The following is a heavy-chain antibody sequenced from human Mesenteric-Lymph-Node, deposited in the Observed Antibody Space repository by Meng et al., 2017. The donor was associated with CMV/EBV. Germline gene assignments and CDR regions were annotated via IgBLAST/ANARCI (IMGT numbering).Heavy chain of an antibody. CDR3: AVLWSGFSSFDY. J-gene: IGHJ4*02. CDR2: IYSAGRT. D-gene: IGHD3-3*01. V-gene: IGHV3-53*01. CDR1: GFTVRNNY. Sequence: GGSLRLSCAASGFTVRNNYVTWVRQAPGKGLEWVSIIYSAGRTYYADSVNGRFTISRDNSKNTVYLQMDSLRAEDTAVYYCAVLWSGFSSFDYWGQGTLVTVSS.